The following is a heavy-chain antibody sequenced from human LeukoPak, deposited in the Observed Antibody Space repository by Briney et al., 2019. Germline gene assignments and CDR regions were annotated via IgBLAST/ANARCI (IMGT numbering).Heavy chain of an antibody. CDR2: IYSDNT. CDR3: ARRAGAYSHPYDY. J-gene: IGHJ4*02. D-gene: IGHD4/OR15-4a*01. V-gene: IGHV3-53*01. Sequence: GGSLRLSCTVSGFTVSSNSMSWVRQAPGKGLEGVSFIYSDNTHYSNSGKGRFTISKDNSKNTLYLQMNSLRAEDTAVYYCARRAGAYSHPYDYWGQGTLVTVSS. CDR1: GFTVSSNS.